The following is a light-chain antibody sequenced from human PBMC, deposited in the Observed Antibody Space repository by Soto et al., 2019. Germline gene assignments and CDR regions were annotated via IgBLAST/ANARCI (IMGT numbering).Light chain of an antibody. CDR1: SSDVGGYNF. J-gene: IGLJ1*01. CDR3: SSYTSINTHV. V-gene: IGLV2-14*01. CDR2: DVS. Sequence: QPASVSGSPGQSITISCTGTSSDVGGYNFVSWYQQHPGKAPKLIISDVSNRPSGVSTRFSGSKSGNTASLTISGLQAEDEADYYCSSYTSINTHVFGTGTKLTVL.